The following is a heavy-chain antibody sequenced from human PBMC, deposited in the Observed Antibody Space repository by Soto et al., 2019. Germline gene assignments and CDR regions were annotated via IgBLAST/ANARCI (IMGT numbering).Heavy chain of an antibody. D-gene: IGHD3-22*01. V-gene: IGHV3-74*01. CDR3: ARHHYYASSAYYSHNWFDP. J-gene: IGHJ5*02. CDR2: INSDGSST. CDR1: GFSLSSYC. Sequence: XVCLRRSGAACGFSLSSYCMHWVRQAPGKGLVWVSRINSDGSSTSYADSVKGRFTISRDNAKNTLYLQMNSLRAEDTAVYYCARHHYYASSAYYSHNWFDPCGQRTLVPVSS.